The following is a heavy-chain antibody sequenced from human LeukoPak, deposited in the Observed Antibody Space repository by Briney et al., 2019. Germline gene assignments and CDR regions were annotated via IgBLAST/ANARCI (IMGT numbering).Heavy chain of an antibody. CDR2: ISSSSSYI. V-gene: IGHV3-21*01. CDR3: ARDYYGSGSYYNLHYYYYYMDV. CDR1: GFTFSSYG. D-gene: IGHD3-10*01. J-gene: IGHJ6*03. Sequence: PGGSLRLSCAASGFTFSSYGMSWVRQAPGKGLEWVSSISSSSSYIYYADSVKGRFTISRDNAKNSLYLQMNSLRAEDTAVYCCARDYYGSGSYYNLHYYYYYMDVWGKGTTVTISS.